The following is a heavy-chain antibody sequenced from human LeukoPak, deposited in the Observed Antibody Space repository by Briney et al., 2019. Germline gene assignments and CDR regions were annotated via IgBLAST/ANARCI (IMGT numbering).Heavy chain of an antibody. CDR2: INPNSGGT. V-gene: IGHV1-2*06. Sequence: ASVTVSCTASGYTFTGYYMHWVRQAPGQGLEWMGRINPNSGGTNYAQKFQGRVTMTRDTSISTAYIELSRLRSDDTAVYYCARIPGYSRNAFDIWGQGTMVTVSS. CDR3: ARIPGYSRNAFDI. D-gene: IGHD6-13*01. J-gene: IGHJ3*02. CDR1: GYTFTGYY.